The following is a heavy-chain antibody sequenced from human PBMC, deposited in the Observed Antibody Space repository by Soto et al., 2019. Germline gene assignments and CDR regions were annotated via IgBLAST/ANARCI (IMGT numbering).Heavy chain of an antibody. CDR2: ISGGRGIT. CDR3: AKISRAFITAPANA. Sequence: GGSLRLSCEGSGFTFRDYAMTWVRQAPGKGLEWVTAISGGRGITFYADSVRGRFTISRDTSKNTLYLQMNSQRAEDTAVYYCAKISRAFITAPANAWGQGNLVTVSS. D-gene: IGHD6-13*01. V-gene: IGHV3-23*01. CDR1: GFTFRDYA. J-gene: IGHJ5*02.